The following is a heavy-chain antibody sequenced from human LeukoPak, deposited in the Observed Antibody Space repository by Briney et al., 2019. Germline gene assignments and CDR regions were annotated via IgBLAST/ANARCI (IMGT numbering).Heavy chain of an antibody. J-gene: IGHJ4*02. Sequence: GGSLRLSCAASGFTFSSYEMNWVRQAPGKGLEWVSYISSSGSTIYYADSVKGRFTISRDNAKNSLYLQMNSLRAEDTADYYCARDPGLSDYGDYRTYYFDYWGQGTLVTVSS. D-gene: IGHD4-17*01. V-gene: IGHV3-48*03. CDR1: GFTFSSYE. CDR2: ISSSGSTI. CDR3: ARDPGLSDYGDYRTYYFDY.